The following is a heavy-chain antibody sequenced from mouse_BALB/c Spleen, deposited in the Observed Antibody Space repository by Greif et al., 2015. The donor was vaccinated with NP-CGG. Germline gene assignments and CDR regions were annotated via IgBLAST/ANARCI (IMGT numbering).Heavy chain of an antibody. CDR1: GDSITSGY. Sequence: EVQRVESGPSLVKPSQTLSLTCSVTGDSITSGYWNWIRKFPGNKLEYIGYISYSGSTYYNPSLKSRISITRYTSKNXYYLQLNSVTTEDTATYYCARGNWYFDVWGAGTTVTVSS. CDR2: ISYSGST. J-gene: IGHJ1*01. V-gene: IGHV3-8*02. CDR3: ARGNWYFDV.